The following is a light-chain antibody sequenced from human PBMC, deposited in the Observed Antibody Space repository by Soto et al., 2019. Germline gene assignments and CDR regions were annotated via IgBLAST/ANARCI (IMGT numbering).Light chain of an antibody. CDR3: QAWDSTTYV. CDR2: EDN. V-gene: IGLV3-1*01. Sequence: SYEPTQPPSVSVSPGHTATISCSGNKLGDKYVAWYQQKPGQSPLLVIYEDNKRPSGIPERFSGSNSVNTATLTITGTQTLDEADYYCQAWDSTTYVFGTGTKVTVL. J-gene: IGLJ1*01. CDR1: KLGDKY.